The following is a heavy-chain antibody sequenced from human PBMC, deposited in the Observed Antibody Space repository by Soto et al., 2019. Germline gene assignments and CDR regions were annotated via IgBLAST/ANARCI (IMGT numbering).Heavy chain of an antibody. CDR3: ARLAARRNNWFDT. J-gene: IGHJ5*02. Sequence: ETLSLTCAVYGGSFSGYYWSWIRQPPGKGLEWIGEINHSGRTNYNPSPKSRATISVDTSKNQLSLKLSSVTAADTAGYYCARLAARRNNWFDTWGQGSLVT. D-gene: IGHD6-6*01. CDR2: INHSGRT. V-gene: IGHV4-34*01. CDR1: GGSFSGYY.